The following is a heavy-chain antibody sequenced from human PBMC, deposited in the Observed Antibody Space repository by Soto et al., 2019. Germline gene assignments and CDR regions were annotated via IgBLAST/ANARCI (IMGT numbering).Heavy chain of an antibody. CDR2: IIPIYGTA. V-gene: IGHV1-69*01. D-gene: IGHD4-17*01. CDR1: GATFSAYA. Sequence: QVQLVQSGAEVKKPGSSVKVSCKASGATFSAYAISWVRQAPGQGLEWMGGIIPIYGTAKKSQKFQGRVRITADEYTGTAYMELSCLTSDDTAVYYCAGGRTATTILAYWDLGTLVTVSS. CDR3: AGGRTATTILAY. J-gene: IGHJ4*02.